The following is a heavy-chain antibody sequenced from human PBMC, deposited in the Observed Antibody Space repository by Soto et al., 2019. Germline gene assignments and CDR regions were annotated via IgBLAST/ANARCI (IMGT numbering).Heavy chain of an antibody. D-gene: IGHD2-15*01. CDR2: ISGNTGKT. Sequence: VQLVQSGAEVKKPGASVKVSCKASGYTFSRFSISWVRQAPGQGLEWMGWISGNTGKTHYAQKFQDRVTMTADTSTITAHMELRSLRSDDTAVYYCARETGVVVIVKGEFEFWGQGTLVTVSS. CDR3: ARETGVVVIVKGEFEF. V-gene: IGHV1-18*04. J-gene: IGHJ4*02. CDR1: GYTFSRFS.